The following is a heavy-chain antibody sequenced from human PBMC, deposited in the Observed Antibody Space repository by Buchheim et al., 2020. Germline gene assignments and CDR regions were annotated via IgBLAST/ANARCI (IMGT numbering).Heavy chain of an antibody. CDR2: VKREGSET. J-gene: IGHJ6*02. CDR1: GFSFSSYW. CDR3: ARGAFADGLDA. Sequence: EVQLVESGGGLVQPGGSLRLSCAASGFSFSSYWMNWVRQAPGKGLVWISRVKREGSETFYADNGRGRFPTSRDNDKNTLYLQMNSLRAEDTAVYYCARGAFADGLDAWGQGTT. D-gene: IGHD3-3*02. V-gene: IGHV3-74*01.